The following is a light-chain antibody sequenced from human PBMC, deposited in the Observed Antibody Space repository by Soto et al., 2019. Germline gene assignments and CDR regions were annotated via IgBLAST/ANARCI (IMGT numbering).Light chain of an antibody. V-gene: IGKV3-20*01. CDR3: QHYAGSPPWT. CDR1: QSVGSIY. J-gene: IGKJ1*01. CDR2: GVS. Sequence: EIVLTQSPGTLSLSPGERATLSCRASQSVGSIYLAWYQQKPGQAPRLLIYGVSNRATGIPERFSGSGSGTDFTLTISRLEAEDFAVYYCQHYAGSPPWTFGQGTKVKSN.